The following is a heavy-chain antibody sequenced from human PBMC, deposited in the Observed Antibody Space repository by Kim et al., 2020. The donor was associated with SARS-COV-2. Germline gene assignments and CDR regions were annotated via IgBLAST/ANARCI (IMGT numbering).Heavy chain of an antibody. CDR2: FSDSDGTP. V-gene: IGHV3-23*01. CDR3: AKGLYGTSYSAIDY. J-gene: IGHJ4*02. CDR1: GFTFSSYA. D-gene: IGHD1-26*01. Sequence: GGSLRLSCVASGFTFSSYAMSWVRQAPGKGLEWVSVFSDSDGTPYYGESVMGRFTISRDNSKNILYLQMNSLRVEDTALYYCAKGLYGTSYSAIDYWGQGIQVTVSS.